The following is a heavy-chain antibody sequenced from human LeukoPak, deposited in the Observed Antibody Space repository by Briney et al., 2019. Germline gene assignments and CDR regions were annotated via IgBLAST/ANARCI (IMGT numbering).Heavy chain of an antibody. CDR2: INTDGSST. D-gene: IGHD3-22*01. J-gene: IGHJ4*02. CDR1: GFTFSSYW. V-gene: IGHV3-74*01. CDR3: ASREYYYDSSGYYPSFGY. Sequence: GGSLRLSCAASGFTFSSYWMHWVRQAPGKGLVWVSRINTDGSSTIYADSVKGRCTISRDNAKNTLYLQMNSLRAEDTAVYYCASREYYYDSSGYYPSFGYWGQGTLVTVSS.